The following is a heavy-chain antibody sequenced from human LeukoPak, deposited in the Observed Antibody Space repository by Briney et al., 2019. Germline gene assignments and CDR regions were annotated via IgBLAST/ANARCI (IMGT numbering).Heavy chain of an antibody. CDR3: ARPRAPVTRISSFDM. Sequence: ASVKVSCKASGYTFSGFYIHWVRQAPGQGLEWMGWINPNSGVTNYAQKLQGRVTITRDTSIDTAYMQLSRLRSDDTAVYYCARPRAPVTRISSFDMWGQGTMVTVSS. V-gene: IGHV1-2*02. CDR1: GYTFSGFY. J-gene: IGHJ3*02. D-gene: IGHD2/OR15-2a*01. CDR2: INPNSGVT.